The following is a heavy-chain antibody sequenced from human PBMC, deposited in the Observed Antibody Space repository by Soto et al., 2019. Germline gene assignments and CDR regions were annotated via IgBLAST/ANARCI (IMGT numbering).Heavy chain of an antibody. CDR1: GDTFTSYA. D-gene: IGHD1-26*01. V-gene: IGHV1-3*01. CDR2: INGGNGNT. CDR3: ARDDSGFSGSHYIDYFNY. J-gene: IGHJ4*02. Sequence: ASVKVSCKASGDTFTSYAMHWVRQAPGQRLEWTGWINGGNGNTYYSEHFQGRVTFTRDTSAGTVYMQLSSLTSEDTAVYYCARDDSGFSGSHYIDYFNYWGQGALVTVSS.